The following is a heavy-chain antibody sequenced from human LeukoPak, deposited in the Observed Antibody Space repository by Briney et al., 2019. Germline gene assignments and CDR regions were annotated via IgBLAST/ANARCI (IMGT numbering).Heavy chain of an antibody. Sequence: GSLRLSCAGSEFTFSSYSMHWVRQAPGKGLEWIGSIYYSGSTYYNPSLKSRVTISVDTSKNQFSLKLSSVTAADTAVYYCARGRLLGVWGKGTTVTVSS. D-gene: IGHD2-15*01. CDR2: IYYSGST. J-gene: IGHJ6*04. CDR1: EFTFSSYSMH. V-gene: IGHV4-39*01. CDR3: ARGRLLGV.